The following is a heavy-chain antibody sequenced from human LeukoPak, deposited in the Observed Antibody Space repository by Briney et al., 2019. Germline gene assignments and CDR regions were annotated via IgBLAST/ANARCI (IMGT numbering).Heavy chain of an antibody. Sequence: PGGSLRLSCAGSGFTFNNAWMSWVRQAPGKGLEWVGRIKRKADGGTREYAAPVKGRFIISRDDSKNTLYLQMNSLKTEDTAVYYCTTALDTLAYCGSTSCSLGYWGQGTLVTVAS. CDR1: GFTFNNAW. CDR3: TTALDTLAYCGSTSCSLGY. V-gene: IGHV3-15*01. D-gene: IGHD2-2*01. CDR2: IKRKADGGTR. J-gene: IGHJ4*02.